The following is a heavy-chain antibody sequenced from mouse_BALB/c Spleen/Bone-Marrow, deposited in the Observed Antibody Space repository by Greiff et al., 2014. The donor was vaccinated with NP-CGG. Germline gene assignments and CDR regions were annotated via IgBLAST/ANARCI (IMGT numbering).Heavy chain of an antibody. CDR3: RRGEYGSYGAMDC. V-gene: IGHV3-1*02. Sequence: VQLQQSGPDLVKPSQSLSLTCTVTGYSITSGYSWHWIRQFPGNKLEWMGYIHYSGNTNYNPSLKSRISIIRDTSKNQFFLQLISVATEDTATYYCRRGEYGSYGAMDCWGQGTSVTVSS. J-gene: IGHJ4*01. CDR1: GYSITSGYS. CDR2: IHYSGNT. D-gene: IGHD2-10*02.